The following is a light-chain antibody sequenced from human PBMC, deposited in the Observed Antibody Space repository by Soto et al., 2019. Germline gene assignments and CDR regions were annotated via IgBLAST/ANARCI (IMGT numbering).Light chain of an antibody. CDR2: GAS. CDR1: QSVSNDF. CDR3: HQRQSWPRT. J-gene: IGKJ1*01. Sequence: EIVLTQSPGILSLSPGERCALACRSSQSVSNDFLAWYQQKPGQAPRLLIYGASIRAAGIPARFSASGSGTDFTLTISDVQPEDFALYYCHQRQSWPRTFGQGTKVDI. V-gene: IGKV3-11*01.